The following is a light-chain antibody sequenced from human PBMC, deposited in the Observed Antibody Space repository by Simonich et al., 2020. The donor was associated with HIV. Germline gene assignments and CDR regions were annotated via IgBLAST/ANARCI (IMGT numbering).Light chain of an antibody. CDR3: QQANSFPLT. J-gene: IGKJ4*01. Sequence: DIQMTQSPSSVSASVGDRVTITCRASQGISSWLAWYQKKPGKAPKLLIDAASSLQSGVPSRFSGSGSETDFTLTISSLQPEDFATYYCQQANSFPLTFGGGTKVEIK. V-gene: IGKV1-12*01. CDR1: QGISSW. CDR2: AAS.